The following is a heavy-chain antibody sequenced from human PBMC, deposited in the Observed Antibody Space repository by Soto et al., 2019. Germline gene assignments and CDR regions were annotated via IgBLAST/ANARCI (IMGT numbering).Heavy chain of an antibody. Sequence: GASVKVSCKASGYTFTSYGISWVRQAPGQGLEWMGWISAYNGNTNYAQKLQGRVTMTTDTSTSTAYMELRSLRSDDTAVYYCAKGMRWEYLGGAGYCSRSDYYGMDVWGQGTTVTVSS. D-gene: IGHD2-2*03. CDR2: ISAYNGNT. CDR1: GYTFTSYG. CDR3: AKGMRWEYLGGAGYCSRSDYYGMDV. V-gene: IGHV1-18*01. J-gene: IGHJ6*02.